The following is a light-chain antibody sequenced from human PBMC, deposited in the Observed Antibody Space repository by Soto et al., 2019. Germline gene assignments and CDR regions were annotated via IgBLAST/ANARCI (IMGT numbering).Light chain of an antibody. Sequence: DIQMTQSPSSLSASVGDSVTITCRTSQTISSYLNWYQQKPGTAPKLLIYAASSLQSGVPSRFSGSGSGTDFSLTISSLQPEDFATYYCQQSYSTPYTFGQGTKVDIK. CDR1: QTISSY. J-gene: IGKJ2*01. V-gene: IGKV1-39*01. CDR2: AAS. CDR3: QQSYSTPYT.